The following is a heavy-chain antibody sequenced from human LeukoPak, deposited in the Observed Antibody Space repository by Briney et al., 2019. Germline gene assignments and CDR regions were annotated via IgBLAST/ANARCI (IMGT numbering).Heavy chain of an antibody. D-gene: IGHD3-22*01. CDR2: ISAYNGNT. V-gene: IGHV1-18*01. Sequence: ASVKVSCKASGYTFTSYGISWVRQAPGQGLEWMGWISAYNGNTNYAQNLQGRVSMTTDTSTRTAYMELRSLTSDDTAVYYCARDSTGYYGYWGQGTLVTVSS. J-gene: IGHJ4*02. CDR3: ARDSTGYYGY. CDR1: GYTFTSYG.